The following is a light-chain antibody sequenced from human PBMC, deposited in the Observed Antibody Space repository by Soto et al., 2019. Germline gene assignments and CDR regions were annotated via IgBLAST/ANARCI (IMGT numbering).Light chain of an antibody. Sequence: EIVLTQSPATLSVSPGERVTLSCRASQSVSNKLAWYQQKPGQAPRLLISDTSTRATGIPARFSGSGSGTEFTLTISSLQSEDFAVYYCQQYNNWPPGYTFGQGTKLEIK. J-gene: IGKJ2*01. CDR1: QSVSNK. CDR2: DTS. V-gene: IGKV3-15*01. CDR3: QQYNNWPPGYT.